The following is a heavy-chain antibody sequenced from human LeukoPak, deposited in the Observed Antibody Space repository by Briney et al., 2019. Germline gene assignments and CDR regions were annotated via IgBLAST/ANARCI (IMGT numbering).Heavy chain of an antibody. D-gene: IGHD6-19*01. J-gene: IGHJ4*02. CDR2: ISSSSSYI. Sequence: GGSLRLSCAASGFTFSSYSMNWVRQAPGKGLEWVSSISSSSSYIYYADSVKGRFTISRDNAKSSLYLQMNSLRAEDTAVYYCARDPYSTGIAVAGHDYWGQGTLVTVSS. CDR3: ARDPYSTGIAVAGHDY. V-gene: IGHV3-21*01. CDR1: GFTFSSYS.